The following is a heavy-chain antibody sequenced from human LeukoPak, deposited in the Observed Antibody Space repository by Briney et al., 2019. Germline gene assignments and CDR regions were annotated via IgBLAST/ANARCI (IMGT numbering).Heavy chain of an antibody. Sequence: GESLKISCTGSGYSFTSYWIAWVRQMPGKGLEWMGIIYPGDSDTRYSPSFQGQVTISADKSISTAYLQWNNLKASDTAMYYCAGQDIVVVATATRAFDIWGQETMVTVSS. CDR2: IYPGDSDT. D-gene: IGHD2-15*01. J-gene: IGHJ3*02. CDR3: AGQDIVVVATATRAFDI. CDR1: GYSFTSYW. V-gene: IGHV5-51*01.